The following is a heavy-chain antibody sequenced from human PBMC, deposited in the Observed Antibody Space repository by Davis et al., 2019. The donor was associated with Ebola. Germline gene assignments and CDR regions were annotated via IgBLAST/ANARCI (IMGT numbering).Heavy chain of an antibody. V-gene: IGHV3-21*01. Sequence: PGGSLRLSCAASGFTFSSYSMNWVRQAPGKGLEWVSSISSSSSYIYYADSVKGRFTISRDNSKNTLYLQMNSLRAEETAVYYCARAVYSSGLYSAFDIWGQGTMVTVSS. CDR3: ARAVYSSGLYSAFDI. CDR1: GFTFSSYS. J-gene: IGHJ3*02. D-gene: IGHD6-19*01. CDR2: ISSSSSYI.